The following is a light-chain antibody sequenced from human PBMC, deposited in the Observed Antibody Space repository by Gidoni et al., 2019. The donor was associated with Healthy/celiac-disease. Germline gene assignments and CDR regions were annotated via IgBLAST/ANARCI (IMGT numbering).Light chain of an antibody. Sequence: QSALTQPPSASGSPGQSVTISCTGTSSDVGGYNDVSWYQQHPGKAPKLMIYEVSKRPSGVPDRFSGSKSGNTAALTVSGLQAEDEADYYCSSYAGSIFFGTGTKVTVL. CDR2: EVS. V-gene: IGLV2-8*01. CDR3: SSYAGSIF. J-gene: IGLJ1*01. CDR1: SSDVGGYND.